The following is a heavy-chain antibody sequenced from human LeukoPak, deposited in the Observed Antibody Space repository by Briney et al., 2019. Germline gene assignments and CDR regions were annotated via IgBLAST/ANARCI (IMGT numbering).Heavy chain of an antibody. J-gene: IGHJ4*02. Sequence: SETLSLTCTVSGGSIHTYYWSWIRQSPGKGLEWIGYIDYSGSTNYNPSLRSRVTMSIDTPKKQFSLKLTSVTAADTAVYYCARAGHNGYEIDYWGQGTLLTVSS. D-gene: IGHD5-12*01. V-gene: IGHV4-59*01. CDR1: GGSIHTYY. CDR2: IDYSGST. CDR3: ARAGHNGYEIDY.